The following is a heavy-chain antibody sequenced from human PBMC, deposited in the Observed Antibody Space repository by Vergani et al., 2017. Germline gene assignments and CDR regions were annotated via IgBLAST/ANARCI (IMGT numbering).Heavy chain of an antibody. CDR3: ASSLIYCSSTSCYVDYYYGMDV. CDR2: IYTSGST. CDR1: GAAIKDFY. J-gene: IGHJ6*02. D-gene: IGHD2-2*01. Sequence: QVQLQESGPGLVKPSETLSLTCTVSGAAIKDFYWSWFRQPPGKGLEWIGRIYTSGSTNYNPSLKSRVTISVDTSKNQFSLKLSSVTAADTAVYYCASSLIYCSSTSCYVDYYYGMDVWGQGTTVTVSS. V-gene: IGHV4-4*08.